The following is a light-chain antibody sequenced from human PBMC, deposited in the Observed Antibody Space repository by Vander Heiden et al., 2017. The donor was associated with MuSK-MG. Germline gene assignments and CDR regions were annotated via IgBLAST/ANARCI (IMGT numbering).Light chain of an antibody. CDR2: EVS. Sequence: QSALTPPASVSGSPGQSIAISCTGTSSDIGGYNFVSWYHQPPANAPKLIIYEVSNRPSGVANRFSGSKPGNTASLTISGLLAEDEADYYCSSYTSSNTLVFGEGTKLTVL. CDR3: SSYTSSNTLV. J-gene: IGLJ2*01. CDR1: SSDIGGYNF. V-gene: IGLV2-14*01.